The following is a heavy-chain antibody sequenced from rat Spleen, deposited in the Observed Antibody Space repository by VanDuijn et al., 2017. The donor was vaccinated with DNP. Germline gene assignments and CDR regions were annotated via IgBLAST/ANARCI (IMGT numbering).Heavy chain of an antibody. CDR1: GFTFSDYN. CDR3: VTQTPDYYYDGSYPHY. V-gene: IGHV5S10*01. J-gene: IGHJ2*01. Sequence: EVQLVESGGGLVQPGRSLKVSCAASGFTFSDYNMAWVRQAPKKGLEWVASISPRGLSTFYRDSVKGRFTISRDNANNLVFLQMDSLGSEDTATYYCVTQTPDYYYDGSYPHYWGQGVMVTVSS. D-gene: IGHD1-12*02. CDR2: ISPRGLST.